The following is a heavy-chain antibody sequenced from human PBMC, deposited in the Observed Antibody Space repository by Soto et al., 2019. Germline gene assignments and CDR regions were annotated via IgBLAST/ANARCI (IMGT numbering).Heavy chain of an antibody. D-gene: IGHD5-12*01. CDR2: ISSSSSYT. CDR1: GFTFSDYY. J-gene: IGHJ4*02. CDR3: ARALPVEMATSNFDY. Sequence: QVPLVESGGGLVKPGGSLRLSCAASGFTFSDYYMSWIRQAPGKGLEWFSYISSSSSYTNYADSVKGRFTISRDNAKNSLYLQMNSLRAEDTAVYYCARALPVEMATSNFDYWGQGTLVTVSS. V-gene: IGHV3-11*05.